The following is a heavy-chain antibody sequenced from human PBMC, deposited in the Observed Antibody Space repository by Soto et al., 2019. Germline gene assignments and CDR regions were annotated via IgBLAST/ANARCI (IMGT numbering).Heavy chain of an antibody. CDR2: INHSGST. CDR1: GGSFSGYY. V-gene: IGHV4-34*01. J-gene: IGHJ4*02. CDR3: ARGSRGLITPFDY. Sequence: SETLSLTCAVYGGSFSGYYGSWIRQPPGKGLEWIGEINHSGSTNYNPSLKSRVTISVDTSKNQFALKLSSVTAADTAVYYCARGSRGLITPFDYWGQGSLVTSPQ. D-gene: IGHD3-22*01.